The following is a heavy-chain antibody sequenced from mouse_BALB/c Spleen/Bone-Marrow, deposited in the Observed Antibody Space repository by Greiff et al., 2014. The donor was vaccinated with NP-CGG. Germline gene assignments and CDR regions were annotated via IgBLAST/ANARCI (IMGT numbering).Heavy chain of an antibody. Sequence: DVKLVESGPGLVKPSQSLSLTCTVTGYSITSGYSWHWIRQFPGNKLEWMGYIQYSGSTNYDPSLKSRISITRDTSKNQFFLQLNSVTTEDTATYYCARRESIYDGYLDYWGQGTTLTVSS. V-gene: IGHV3-1*02. CDR1: GYSITSGYS. D-gene: IGHD2-3*01. CDR3: ARRESIYDGYLDY. J-gene: IGHJ2*01. CDR2: IQYSGST.